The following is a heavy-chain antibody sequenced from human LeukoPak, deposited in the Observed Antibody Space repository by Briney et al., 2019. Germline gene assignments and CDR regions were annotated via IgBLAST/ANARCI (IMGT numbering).Heavy chain of an antibody. CDR1: GGSFSGYY. CDR3: AKSFSETERATITAY. Sequence: SETLSLTCAVYGGSFSGYYWNWIRQPPGKGLEWIGEINHSGSTNYNPSLKSRVTVSLDTSKNQFSLKLSSVTAADTAIYYCAKSFSETERATITAYWGQGTLVTVSS. D-gene: IGHD5-24*01. J-gene: IGHJ4*02. CDR2: INHSGST. V-gene: IGHV4-34*01.